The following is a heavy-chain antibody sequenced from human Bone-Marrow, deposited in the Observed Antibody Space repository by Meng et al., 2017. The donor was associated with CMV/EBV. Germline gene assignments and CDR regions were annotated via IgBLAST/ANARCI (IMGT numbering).Heavy chain of an antibody. Sequence: ASVKVSCKASGYTFNRYGFSWVRQAPGQGLEWMGWISAYYGNTNYAQKLQGRVTMTRDTSISAAYMELSRLRSDDTAVYYCAILLRAAAFAYWGQGTLVTVSS. D-gene: IGHD6-13*01. CDR1: GYTFNRYG. CDR3: AILLRAAAFAY. J-gene: IGHJ4*02. CDR2: ISAYYGNT. V-gene: IGHV1-18*01.